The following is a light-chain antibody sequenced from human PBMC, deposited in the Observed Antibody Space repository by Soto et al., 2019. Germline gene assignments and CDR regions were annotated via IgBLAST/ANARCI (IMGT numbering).Light chain of an antibody. Sequence: ERVLTQSPGTLSLSPGERATLSCRASQSVSNSYFAWYQQKPGQAPRLLIYGIANRATANPDRFSGSGYGTDFTLSISRLEPEDFVVYYCQQYSSLPQTFGQGTKLEVK. J-gene: IGKJ2*01. CDR2: GIA. CDR1: QSVSNSY. V-gene: IGKV3-20*01. CDR3: QQYSSLPQT.